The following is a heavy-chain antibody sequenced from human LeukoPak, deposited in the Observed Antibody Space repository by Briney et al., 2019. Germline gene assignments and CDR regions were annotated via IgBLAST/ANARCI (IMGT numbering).Heavy chain of an antibody. CDR1: GFTFRSYG. D-gene: IGHD4-17*01. CDR3: AKGMTTGPRSVYHYMDV. J-gene: IGHJ6*03. V-gene: IGHV3-33*06. Sequence: GGSLGLSCVASGFTFRSYGMHWVRQAPGKGLEWLSLLWYDGSNEYYADSVTGRFTISRDNSKNTLYLQMNSLRAEDTAVYYCAKGMTTGPRSVYHYMDVWGKGTTVTVSS. CDR2: LWYDGSNE.